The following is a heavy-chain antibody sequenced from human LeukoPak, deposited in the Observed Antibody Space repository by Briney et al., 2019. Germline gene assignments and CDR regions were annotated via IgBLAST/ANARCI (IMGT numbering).Heavy chain of an antibody. CDR1: GGSISSYY. D-gene: IGHD5-12*01. V-gene: IGHV4-59*01. Sequence: PSETLSLTCTVSGGSISSYYWSWIRQPPGKGLEWIGCIYYSGSTNYNPSLKSRVTISVDTSKNQFSLKLSSVTAADTAVYYCARSRGYSGYDHFDYWGQGTLVTVSS. CDR2: IYYSGST. J-gene: IGHJ4*02. CDR3: ARSRGYSGYDHFDY.